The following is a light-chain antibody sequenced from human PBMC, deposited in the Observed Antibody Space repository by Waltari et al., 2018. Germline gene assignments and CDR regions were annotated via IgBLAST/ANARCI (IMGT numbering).Light chain of an antibody. J-gene: IGKJ4*01. V-gene: IGKV3-20*01. CDR2: GAS. Sequence: EIVLTQSPGTLSLSPGERATLSCRASQSVRSSYLAWYQQKPGQAPRLLIYGASSRATGIPDRFSGSGSGTDFTLTISRLVPEDFAVYYCQQYGSSPLTFGGGTKVGIK. CDR3: QQYGSSPLT. CDR1: QSVRSSY.